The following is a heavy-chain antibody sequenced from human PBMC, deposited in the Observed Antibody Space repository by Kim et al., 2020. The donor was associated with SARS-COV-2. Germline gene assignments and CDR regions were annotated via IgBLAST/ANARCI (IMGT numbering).Heavy chain of an antibody. V-gene: IGHV4-31*03. Sequence: SETLSLTCTISGGSISSGGYYWSWIRQHPGKGLEWIGYIYYSGSTYYNPSLKSRVTISVDTSKNQFSLKLSSVTAADTAVYYCARDRLDYYDSSGYSDAFDIWGQGTMVTVSS. D-gene: IGHD3-22*01. J-gene: IGHJ3*02. CDR2: IYYSGST. CDR1: GGSISSGGYY. CDR3: ARDRLDYYDSSGYSDAFDI.